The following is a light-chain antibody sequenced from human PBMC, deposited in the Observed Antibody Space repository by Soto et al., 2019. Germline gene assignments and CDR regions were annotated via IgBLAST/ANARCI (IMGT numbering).Light chain of an antibody. CDR2: GAS. CDR1: QSVSSN. CDR3: QQYNNWPRT. J-gene: IGKJ1*01. V-gene: IGKV3-15*01. Sequence: EIVMTQSPATLSVSPGERATLSCRASQSVSSNLAWYQQKPGQAPRLLIYGASTKATDIPARFSGSVPGTEFTVTISSLQSEDFAVYYCQQYNNWPRTFGQGTKVEIK.